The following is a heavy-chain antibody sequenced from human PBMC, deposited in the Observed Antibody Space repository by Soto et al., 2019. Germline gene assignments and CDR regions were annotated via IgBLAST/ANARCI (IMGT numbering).Heavy chain of an antibody. Sequence: SETLSLTCTVSGGSIISYYWSWIRRPPGKGLEWIGNIYYSGSTNYNPSLKSRVTISIDTSKNHFSLKLNSVTAADTAVYYCAVSTGWSQYYFDFWGQGALVTVSS. CDR1: GGSIISYY. V-gene: IGHV4-59*01. CDR2: IYYSGST. J-gene: IGHJ4*02. CDR3: AVSTGWSQYYFDF. D-gene: IGHD6-19*01.